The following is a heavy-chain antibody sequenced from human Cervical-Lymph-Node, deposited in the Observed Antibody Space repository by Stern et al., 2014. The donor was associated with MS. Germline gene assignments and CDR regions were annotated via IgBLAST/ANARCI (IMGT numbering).Heavy chain of an antibody. Sequence: QLVQSGAEVRKPGSSVKVPCKASGGTFSNYAISWVRQAPGQGLEWMGGIIPIFATANYAQKFQGRVTITADESTSTAYMELNSLRSEDTAVYYCARDSKIQGVIVPGLNWFDPWGQGTLVTVSS. V-gene: IGHV1-69*01. CDR1: GGTFSNYA. D-gene: IGHD3-10*01. CDR3: ARDSKIQGVIVPGLNWFDP. J-gene: IGHJ5*02. CDR2: IIPIFATA.